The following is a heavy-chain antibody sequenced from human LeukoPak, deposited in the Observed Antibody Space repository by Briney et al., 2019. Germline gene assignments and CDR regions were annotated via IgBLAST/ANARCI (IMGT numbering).Heavy chain of an antibody. CDR3: ARRGHYYGGPNGFDP. Sequence: GEALKISCRGSGYSFTSYWVGWVCQMPGKGLEWMGIIYPGGSDTRYSPSFQGQDTISADKSISTAYLQWSSLKASDTAMYYCARRGHYYGGPNGFDPWGEGALVTVSS. CDR2: IYPGGSDT. CDR1: GYSFTSYW. D-gene: IGHD3-10*01. J-gene: IGHJ5*02. V-gene: IGHV5-51*01.